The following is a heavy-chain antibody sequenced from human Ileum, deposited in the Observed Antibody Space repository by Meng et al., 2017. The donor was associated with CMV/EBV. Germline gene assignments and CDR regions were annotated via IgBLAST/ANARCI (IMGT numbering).Heavy chain of an antibody. D-gene: IGHD3-3*01. J-gene: IGHJ4*02. V-gene: IGHV1-2*06. Sequence: SCKASGYTFTGYFIHWVRQAPGQGLEWMGRINPNTASTNYAQKFQGRVTMTGDTSINTVYLELSRLRSDDTAVYYCARRHDFDLYFDFWGQGSLVTVSS. CDR1: GYTFTGYF. CDR2: INPNTAST. CDR3: ARRHDFDLYFDF.